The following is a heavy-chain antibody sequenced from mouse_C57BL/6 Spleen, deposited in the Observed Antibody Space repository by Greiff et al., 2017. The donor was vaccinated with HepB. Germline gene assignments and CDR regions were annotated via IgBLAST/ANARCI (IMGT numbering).Heavy chain of an antibody. Sequence: QVQLQQPGAELVRPGSSVKLSCKASGYTFTSYWMHWVKQRPIQGLEWIGNIDPSDSETHYNQKFKDKATLTVDKSSSTAYMQLSSLTSEDSAVYYCASMMVTQGFDYWGQGTTLTVSS. CDR2: IDPSDSET. CDR3: ASMMVTQGFDY. CDR1: GYTFTSYW. D-gene: IGHD2-3*01. J-gene: IGHJ2*01. V-gene: IGHV1-52*01.